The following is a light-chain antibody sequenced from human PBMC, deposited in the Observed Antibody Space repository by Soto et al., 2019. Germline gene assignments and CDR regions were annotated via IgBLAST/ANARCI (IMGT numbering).Light chain of an antibody. CDR3: QQYENLLIS. J-gene: IGKJ5*01. V-gene: IGKV1-33*01. CDR2: DAS. Sequence: DIQMTQSPSSLSASVGDRVTITCQASHDISNYLNWYQQKPGKAPKLLIYDASNLETGVPSRFSGTGSGTEFTFTIISLQPEDIATYYCQQYENLLISFGQGTRLEIK. CDR1: HDISNY.